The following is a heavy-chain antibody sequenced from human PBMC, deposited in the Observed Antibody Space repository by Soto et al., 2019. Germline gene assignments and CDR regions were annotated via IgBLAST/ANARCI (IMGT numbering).Heavy chain of an antibody. CDR1: GFSLSTSGVS. CDR2: IYWYDDK. CDR3: VRRRGIFYYFFGY. D-gene: IGHD3-9*01. J-gene: IGHJ4*01. Sequence: QITLKESGPTLVHPTQPLTLTCTFSGFSLSTSGVSVGWIRQPPGKALEWLALIYWYDDKRYSPSLKSRLSMIKDTSKNLVVLTVTTMDPVGTATYYCVRRRGIFYYFFGYWGRGTRVTVS. V-gene: IGHV2-5*01.